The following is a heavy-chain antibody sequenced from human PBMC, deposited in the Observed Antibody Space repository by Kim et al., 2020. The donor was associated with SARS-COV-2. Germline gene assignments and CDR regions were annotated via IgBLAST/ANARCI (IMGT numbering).Heavy chain of an antibody. V-gene: IGHV4-59*13. CDR1: GGSISSYY. J-gene: IGHJ4*02. CDR3: ARGPLDVTIFGVVSSYNFDY. CDR2: IYYSGST. D-gene: IGHD3-3*01. Sequence: SETLSLTCTVSGGSISSYYWSWIRQPPGKGLEWIGYIYYSGSTNYNPSLKSRVTISVDTSKNQFSLKLSSVTAADTAVYYCARGPLDVTIFGVVSSYNFDYWGQGTLVTVSS.